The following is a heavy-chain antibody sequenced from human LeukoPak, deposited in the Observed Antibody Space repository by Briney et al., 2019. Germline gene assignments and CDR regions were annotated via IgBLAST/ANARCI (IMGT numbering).Heavy chain of an antibody. CDR3: TTELLWFGETRSP. CDR1: GFTFSNAW. Sequence: GGSLGLSCAASGFTFSNAWMSWVRQAPGKGLEWVGRIKSKTDGGTTDYAAPVKGRFTISRDDSKNTLYLQMNSLKTGDTAVYYCTTELLWFGETRSPWGQGTLVTVSS. CDR2: IKSKTDGGTT. V-gene: IGHV3-15*01. J-gene: IGHJ4*02. D-gene: IGHD3-10*01.